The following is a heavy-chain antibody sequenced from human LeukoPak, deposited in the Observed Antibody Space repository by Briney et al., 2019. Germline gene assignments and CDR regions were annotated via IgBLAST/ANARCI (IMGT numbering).Heavy chain of an antibody. D-gene: IGHD6-13*01. CDR3: ARAGPVAQGSEVVPEAAWAAAGNFDY. CDR1: GFTFSSYC. J-gene: IGHJ4*02. V-gene: IGHV3-48*01. CDR2: ISSSSSTI. Sequence: GGSLRLSCAASGFTFSSYCMNWVRQAPGKGLEWVSYISSSSSTIYYADSVKGRFTIARDNAKNSLSLQMNSLRAEDTAVYYCARAGPVAQGSEVVPEAAWAAAGNFDYWGQGTLVTVSS.